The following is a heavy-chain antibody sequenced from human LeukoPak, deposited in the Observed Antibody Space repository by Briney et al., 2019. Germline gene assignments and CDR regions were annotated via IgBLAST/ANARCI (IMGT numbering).Heavy chain of an antibody. J-gene: IGHJ6*03. D-gene: IGHD6-19*01. Sequence: GRSLRLSCAASGFTFNDYAMHWVRQAPGKGLEWVSGIGWNSGSIGYADSVKGRFTVSRDNGKRSLYLQMNSLRAEDTALYYCAKAAVAHYYYYYMDVWGKGTTVTVSS. CDR2: IGWNSGSI. CDR1: GFTFNDYA. V-gene: IGHV3-9*01. CDR3: AKAAVAHYYYYYMDV.